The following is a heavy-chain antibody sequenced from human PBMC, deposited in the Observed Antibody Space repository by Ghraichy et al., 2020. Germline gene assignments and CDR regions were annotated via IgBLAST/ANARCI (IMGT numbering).Heavy chain of an antibody. CDR3: ARGLSRYDFWSGYDREDNYNYGMDV. V-gene: IGHV4-39*07. D-gene: IGHD3-3*01. J-gene: IGHJ6*02. CDR1: GGSISSTSYY. Sequence: GSLRLSCTVSGGSISSTSYYWCWIRQPPGQGLEWIGSVYYTGSTHYNPSLKSRVTISADTSKKQFSLKLSSVTAADTAVYYCARGLSRYDFWSGYDREDNYNYGMDVWGQGTTVTVSS. CDR2: VYYTGST.